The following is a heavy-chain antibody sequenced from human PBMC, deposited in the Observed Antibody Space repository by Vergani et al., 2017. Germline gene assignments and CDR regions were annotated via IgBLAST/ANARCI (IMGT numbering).Heavy chain of an antibody. J-gene: IGHJ4*02. CDR1: GFTFSSYG. CDR3: AKDHELVRVY. Sequence: QVQLVESGGGVVQPGRSLRLSCAASGFTFSSYGMHWVRQAPGKGLEWVAVISYDGSNKYYADSVKGRFTISRDNSKNTLYLQMNSLRAEDTAVYYCAKDHELVRVYWGQGTLVTVSS. D-gene: IGHD6-13*01. CDR2: ISYDGSNK. V-gene: IGHV3-30*18.